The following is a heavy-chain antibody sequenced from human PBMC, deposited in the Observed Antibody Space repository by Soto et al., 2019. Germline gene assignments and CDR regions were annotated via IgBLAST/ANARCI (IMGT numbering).Heavy chain of an antibody. J-gene: IGHJ4*02. CDR3: TRGGTRTTYWGLFES. Sequence: EVKVVESGGGLVQPGGSLRLSCAASGFTFSDNWMHWVRQPPGKGPVWVSRISGYASSTSYADSVKGRFTSSGDSAKSTVYLQMSSLRGEDTAVYYCTRGGTRTTYWGLFESWGKGTLVTVS. D-gene: IGHD7-27*01. V-gene: IGHV3-74*01. CDR1: GFTFSDNW. CDR2: ISGYASST.